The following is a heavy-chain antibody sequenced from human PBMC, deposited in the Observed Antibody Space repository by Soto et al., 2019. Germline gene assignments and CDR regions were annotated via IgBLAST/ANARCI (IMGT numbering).Heavy chain of an antibody. Sequence: GGSLRLSCTASGLTFNTYNINWVRQAPGKGLEWVSYISSSSYTIKYADSVEGRFTVSRDNGKKSLYLQMNSLRDEDTAVYFCAREISLSAGSYFDYWGQGTLVTVYS. CDR2: ISSSSYTI. CDR3: AREISLSAGSYFDY. CDR1: GLTFNTYN. J-gene: IGHJ4*02. D-gene: IGHD3-10*01. V-gene: IGHV3-48*02.